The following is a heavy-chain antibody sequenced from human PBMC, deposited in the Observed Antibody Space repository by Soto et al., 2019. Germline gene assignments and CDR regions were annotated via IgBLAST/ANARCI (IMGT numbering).Heavy chain of an antibody. CDR1: VDSVSSNTAS. V-gene: IGHV6-1*01. CDR2: TYFRSKSYN. J-gene: IGHJ6*02. D-gene: IGHD6-19*01. CDR3: ARGVAAPTWGNDYGMDV. Sequence: SQTLSLPYAISVDSVSSNTASWNWIRQSPSRGLEWLRRTYFRSKSYNDYAVSVKSRIIINPDTSNNQFSLQLNSVTPEDTAVDFCARGVAAPTWGNDYGMDVWGQGSTVTLSS.